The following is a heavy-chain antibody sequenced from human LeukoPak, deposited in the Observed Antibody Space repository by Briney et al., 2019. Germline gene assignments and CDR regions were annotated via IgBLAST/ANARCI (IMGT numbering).Heavy chain of an antibody. V-gene: IGHV3-43*02. Sequence: GGSLRLSRAASGFTFDDYGMHWVRQAPGKGLEWVSLISGDGGSTYYADSVKGRFTISRDNSKNSLYLEMNSLRTEDTALYYCAKGTCSGGGCYSNFDYWGQGALVTVSS. CDR1: GFTFDDYG. CDR2: ISGDGGST. D-gene: IGHD2-15*01. J-gene: IGHJ4*02. CDR3: AKGTCSGGGCYSNFDY.